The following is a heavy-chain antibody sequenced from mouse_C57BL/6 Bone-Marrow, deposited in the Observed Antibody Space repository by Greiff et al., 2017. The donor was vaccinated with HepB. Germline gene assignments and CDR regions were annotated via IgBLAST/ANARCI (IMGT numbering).Heavy chain of an antibody. Sequence: EVQLVESGGDLVKPGGSLKLSCAASGFTFSSYGMSWVRQTPDKRLEWVATISSGGSYTYYPDSVKGRITISRDNAKNTLYLQMSSLKSEDTAMFYDARHGRLLRLYYFDYWGQFTTLTVA. CDR3: ARHGRLLRLYYFDY. CDR1: GFTFSSYG. J-gene: IGHJ2*01. CDR2: ISSGGSYT. D-gene: IGHD1-2*01. V-gene: IGHV5-6*01.